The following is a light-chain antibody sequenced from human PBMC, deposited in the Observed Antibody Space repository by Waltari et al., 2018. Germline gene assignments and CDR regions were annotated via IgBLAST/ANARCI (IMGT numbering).Light chain of an antibody. V-gene: IGLV1-51*02. Sequence: QSVLTQPPSVSAAPGQRVTLSCPGGSSTLGNNYVSWYRQFPGTAPKLLIYEDSERPSGIPGRFSGSKSGTSATLDITGLQAGDEADYYCGTWDSSLSGAVFGGGTHLTVL. CDR2: EDS. J-gene: IGLJ7*01. CDR3: GTWDSSLSGAV. CDR1: SSTLGNNY.